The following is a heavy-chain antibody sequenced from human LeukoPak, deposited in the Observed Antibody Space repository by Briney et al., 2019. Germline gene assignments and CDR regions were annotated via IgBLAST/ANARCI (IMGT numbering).Heavy chain of an antibody. CDR2: INPSGGST. CDR1: GYIFTSYY. CDR3: AREDSSGPDAFDI. V-gene: IGHV1-46*01. Sequence: ASVKVSCKASGYIFTSYYMHWVRQAPGQGLEWMGIINPSGGSTSYAQKFQGRVTMTRDTSTSTVYMELSSLRSEDTAVYYCAREDSSGPDAFDIWGQGTMVTVSS. J-gene: IGHJ3*02. D-gene: IGHD3-22*01.